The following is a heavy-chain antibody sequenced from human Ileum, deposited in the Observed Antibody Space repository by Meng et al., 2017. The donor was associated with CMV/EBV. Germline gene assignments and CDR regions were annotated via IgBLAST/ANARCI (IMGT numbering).Heavy chain of an antibody. Sequence: QGQLVQCRGEVQRPGATVKAACKASGYTFTGHYTHWVRQAPGQGLEWMGWINPNSGDTNYAQNFQGRVTMTRDTSTSTFYMELSSLTFEDTAVYYCARRDCSGSSCFYVYWGQGTLVTVSS. J-gene: IGHJ4*02. CDR2: INPNSGDT. CDR1: GYTFTGHY. V-gene: IGHV1-2*02. D-gene: IGHD2-15*01. CDR3: ARRDCSGSSCFYVY.